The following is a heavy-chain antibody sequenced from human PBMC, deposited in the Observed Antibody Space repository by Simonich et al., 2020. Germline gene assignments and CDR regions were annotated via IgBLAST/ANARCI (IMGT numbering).Heavy chain of an antibody. J-gene: IGHJ3*02. CDR2: ISSSSSNI. Sequence: EVQLVESGGGLVQPGGSLRLSCAASGFTFMSYSMNWVRQAPGKGLEWVSYISSSSSNIYYEDSVKGRFTISRDKAKNSLYLQMNSLRAEDTAVYYCARDSSYYAFDIWGQGTMVTVSS. V-gene: IGHV3-48*01. CDR1: GFTFMSYS. D-gene: IGHD5-12*01. CDR3: ARDSSYYAFDI.